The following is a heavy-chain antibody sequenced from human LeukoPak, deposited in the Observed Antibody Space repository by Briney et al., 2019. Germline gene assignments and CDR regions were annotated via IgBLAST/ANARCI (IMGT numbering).Heavy chain of an antibody. V-gene: IGHV6-1*01. D-gene: IGHD3-22*01. CDR1: GDSVSSNSAA. CDR3: ARAGAYYYDSSGYYSFDY. Sequence: SQTLSLTCAISGDSVSSNSAAWNWIRQSPSRGLESLGRTYYRSKWYNDCAVSVKSRITINPDTSKNQFSLQLNSVTPEDTAVYYCARAGAYYYDSSGYYSFDYWGQGTLVTVSS. J-gene: IGHJ4*02. CDR2: TYYRSKWYN.